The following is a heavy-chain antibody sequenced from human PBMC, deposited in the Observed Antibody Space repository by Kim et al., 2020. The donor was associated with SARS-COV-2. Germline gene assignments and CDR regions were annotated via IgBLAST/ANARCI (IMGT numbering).Heavy chain of an antibody. CDR2: VYHSGST. D-gene: IGHD3-3*01. V-gene: IGHV4-39*01. CDR3: ARLPHDGSGYVDN. Sequence: SETLSLTCTVSGGSISSSFNYWGWIRQPPGKGLEWIGSVYHSGSTYASPSLKSRVTVSVATSKNEFYLKVTSVTAADTAVYFCARLPHDGSGYVDNWGQGTLVTVSS. J-gene: IGHJ4*02. CDR1: GGSISSSFNY.